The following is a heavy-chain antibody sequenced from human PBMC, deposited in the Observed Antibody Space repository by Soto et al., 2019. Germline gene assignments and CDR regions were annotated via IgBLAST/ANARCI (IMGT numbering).Heavy chain of an antibody. J-gene: IGHJ6*02. CDR1: GGTFSSYA. V-gene: IGHV1-69*13. CDR3: ASSPVGAGLVDYYYYGMDV. Sequence: SVKVSCKASGGTFSSYAISWVRQAPGQGLEWMGGIIPIFGTANYAQKFQGRVTITADESTSTAYMELSSLRSEDTAVYYCASSPVGAGLVDYYYYGMDVWGQGTTVTSP. CDR2: IIPIFGTA. D-gene: IGHD1-26*01.